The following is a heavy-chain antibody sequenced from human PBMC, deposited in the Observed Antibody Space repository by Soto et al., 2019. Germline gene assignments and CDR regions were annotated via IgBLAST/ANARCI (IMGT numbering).Heavy chain of an antibody. V-gene: IGHV3-53*01. CDR2: IYSGGST. CDR3: ARVVWGSYRQWYYFDY. J-gene: IGHJ4*02. D-gene: IGHD3-16*02. Sequence: GGSLRLSCAASGFTVSSNYMSWVRQAPGKGLEWVSVIYSGGSTYYADSVKGRFTISRDNSKNTLYLQMNSLRAEDTAVYYCARVVWGSYRQWYYFDYWGQGTLVTVSS. CDR1: GFTVSSNY.